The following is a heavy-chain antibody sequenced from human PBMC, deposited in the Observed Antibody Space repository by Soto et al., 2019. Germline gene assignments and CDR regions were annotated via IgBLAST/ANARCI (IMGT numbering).Heavy chain of an antibody. CDR2: IYHSGST. V-gene: IGHV4-30-2*01. Sequence: SETLSLTCAVSGGSISSGGYSWSWIRQPPGKGLEWIGYIYHSGSTYYNPSLKSRVTISVDTSKNQLSLKLTSVTAADTAVYYCARDKITGLFDYWGQGTLVTVSS. CDR3: ARDKITGLFDY. D-gene: IGHD2-8*02. J-gene: IGHJ4*02. CDR1: GGSISSGGYS.